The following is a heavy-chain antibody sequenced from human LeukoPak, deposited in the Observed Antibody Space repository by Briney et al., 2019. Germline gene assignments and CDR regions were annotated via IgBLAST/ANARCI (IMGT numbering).Heavy chain of an antibody. D-gene: IGHD6-13*01. CDR1: GYSISSGYY. CDR3: ARKRGSSWPSNPLGYFDY. J-gene: IGHJ4*02. Sequence: SETLSLTCTVSGYSISSGYYWGWIRQPPGKGLEWIGYMYESGSTYYNPSLKSRVTISVDTSKNQFSLNLSSVTAADTAVYYCARKRGSSWPSNPLGYFDYWGQGTLVTVSS. V-gene: IGHV4-38-2*02. CDR2: MYESGST.